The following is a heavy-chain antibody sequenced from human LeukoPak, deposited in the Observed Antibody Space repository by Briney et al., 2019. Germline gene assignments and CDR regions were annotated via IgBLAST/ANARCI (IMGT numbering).Heavy chain of an antibody. V-gene: IGHV4-4*07. CDR1: GGSISSYY. CDR3: ARVGYASSAIYFQQ. D-gene: IGHD2-8*01. CDR2: IYSSGST. Sequence: PSETLSLTCTVSGGSISSYYWSWTRQPAGKGLEWIGRIYSSGSTNYNPSLKSRVTMSVDTSKNQFSLKVTSVTAADTAVYYCARVGYASSAIYFQQWGQGTLVSVSS. J-gene: IGHJ1*01.